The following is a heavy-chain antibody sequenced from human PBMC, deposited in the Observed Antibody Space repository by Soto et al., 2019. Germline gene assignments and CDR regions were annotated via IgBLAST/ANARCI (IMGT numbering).Heavy chain of an antibody. J-gene: IGHJ4*02. CDR2: IYHSGST. D-gene: IGHD6-13*01. CDR3: ASSHAGAHITAAVH. V-gene: IGHV4-30-2*01. CDR1: GGSISSGGYS. Sequence: SETLSLTCAFSGGSISSGGYSLSWIRQPPGKGLEWIGYIYHSGSTYYNPSLKSRVTISVDRSKNQFSLKLSSVTAADTAVYYCASSHAGAHITAAVHWGQGTLVTVSS.